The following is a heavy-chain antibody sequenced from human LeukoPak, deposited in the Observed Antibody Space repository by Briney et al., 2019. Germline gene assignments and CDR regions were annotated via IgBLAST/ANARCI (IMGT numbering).Heavy chain of an antibody. J-gene: IGHJ3*02. Sequence: GESLKISCKGSGYSFTSYWIGWVRQMPGKGLEWMGIIYPGDSDTRYSPSFQGQVTISADKSISTAYLQWSSLKASDTAMYYCARVGGVNPHLMAFDIWGQGTMVTVSS. CDR3: ARVGGVNPHLMAFDI. V-gene: IGHV5-51*01. CDR1: GYSFTSYW. CDR2: IYPGDSDT. D-gene: IGHD3-16*01.